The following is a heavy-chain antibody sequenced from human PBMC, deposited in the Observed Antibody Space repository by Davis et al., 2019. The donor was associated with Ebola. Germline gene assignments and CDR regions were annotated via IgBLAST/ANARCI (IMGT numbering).Heavy chain of an antibody. J-gene: IGHJ6*02. CDR3: ATLDILTAYIPYAMDV. Sequence: ASVKVSCKASGYSFSDFYMHWAQGAPGKGLEWVGLVDPKGVKTVYAEKFQDRVTITADKSTDTVFMELSSLRYEDTAVYYCATLDILTAYIPYAMDVWGQGTTVTVSS. CDR2: VDPKGVKT. CDR1: GYSFSDFY. D-gene: IGHD3-9*01. V-gene: IGHV1-69-2*01.